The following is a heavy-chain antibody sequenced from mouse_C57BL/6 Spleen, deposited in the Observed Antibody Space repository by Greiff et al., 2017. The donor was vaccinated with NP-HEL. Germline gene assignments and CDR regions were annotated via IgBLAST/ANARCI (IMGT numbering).Heavy chain of an antibody. V-gene: IGHV1-76*01. J-gene: IGHJ2*01. D-gene: IGHD1-1*01. CDR3: ARPGGSSYFDY. CDR1: GYTFTDYY. CDR2: IYPGSGNT. Sequence: QVQLQQSGAELVRPGASVKLSCKASGYTFTDYYINWVKQRPGQGLEWIARIYPGSGNTYYNEKFKGKATLTAEKSSSTAYMQLSSLTSEDSAVYFCARPGGSSYFDYWGQGTTLTVSS.